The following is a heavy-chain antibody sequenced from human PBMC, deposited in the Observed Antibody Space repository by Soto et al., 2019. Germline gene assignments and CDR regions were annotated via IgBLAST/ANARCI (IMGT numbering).Heavy chain of an antibody. J-gene: IGHJ4*02. Sequence: ETLSLTCTVSGGSISSSSYYWGWIRQPPGKGLEWIGSIYYSGSTYYNPSLKSRVTISVDTSKNQFSLKLSSVTAADTAVYYCARLVQSRWGLHGYFDYWGQGTLVTVSS. CDR1: GGSISSSSYY. V-gene: IGHV4-39*01. CDR2: IYYSGST. CDR3: ARLVQSRWGLHGYFDY. D-gene: IGHD1-26*01.